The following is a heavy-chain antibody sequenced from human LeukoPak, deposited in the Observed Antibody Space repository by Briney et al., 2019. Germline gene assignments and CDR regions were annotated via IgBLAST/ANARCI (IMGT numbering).Heavy chain of an antibody. CDR2: ITGGGDGT. D-gene: IGHD1-26*01. J-gene: IGHJ4*02. CDR3: ARDPNVGPADYFDY. CDR1: GFTFTNYA. Sequence: GGSLRLSCAASGFTFTNYAMSWVRQAPGKGLEWGSDITGGGDGTYYADSVKGRFTISRDNAKNSLYLQMSSLRAEDTAVYYCARDPNVGPADYFDYWRQGTLVTVSS. V-gene: IGHV3-23*01.